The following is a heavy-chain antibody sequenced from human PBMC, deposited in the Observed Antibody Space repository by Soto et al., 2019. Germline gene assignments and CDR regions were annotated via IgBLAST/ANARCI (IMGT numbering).Heavy chain of an antibody. D-gene: IGHD3-10*01. Sequence: SVKVSCKASGGTFSSYAISWVRQAPGQGLEWMGGIIPIFGTANYAQKFQGRVTITADKSTSTAYMELSSLRSEDTAVYYCARGTMVRGVKGVYYYGMDVWGQGNTVTVSS. CDR1: GGTFSSYA. J-gene: IGHJ6*01. V-gene: IGHV1-69*06. CDR3: ARGTMVRGVKGVYYYGMDV. CDR2: IIPIFGTA.